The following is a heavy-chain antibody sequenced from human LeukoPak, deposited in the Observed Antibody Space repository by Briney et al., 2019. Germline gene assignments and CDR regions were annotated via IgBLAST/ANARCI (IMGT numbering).Heavy chain of an antibody. CDR1: GFSFSDHW. D-gene: IGHD5-24*01. J-gene: IGHJ4*02. CDR3: AKWRWRQSEYED. V-gene: IGHV3-7*01. Sequence: RSGGSLRLSCEASGFSFSDHWMGWARQAPGKGLECVANIKHDGSGKEYVDSVKGRFTISRDNAKNSVYLEMSSLRAEDTAVYYCAKWRWRQSEYEDWGQGTLVTVSS. CDR2: IKHDGSGK.